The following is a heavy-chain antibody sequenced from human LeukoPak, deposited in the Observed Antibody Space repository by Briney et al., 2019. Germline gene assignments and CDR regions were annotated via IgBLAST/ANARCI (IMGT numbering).Heavy chain of an antibody. Sequence: PSQTLSLTCTVSAGSISSAGYYWSWIRQPAGKGLEWIGRIYSSGSTNYNPSLKSRVTISVDTSKNQFSLKLSSVTAADTAVYYCARESWHLRTNYYYGMDVWGQGTTVTVSS. D-gene: IGHD1-14*01. J-gene: IGHJ6*02. CDR2: IYSSGST. V-gene: IGHV4-61*02. CDR3: ARESWHLRTNYYYGMDV. CDR1: AGSISSAGYY.